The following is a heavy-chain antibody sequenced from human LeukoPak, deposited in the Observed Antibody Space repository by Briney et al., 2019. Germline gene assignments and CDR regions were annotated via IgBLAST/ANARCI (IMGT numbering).Heavy chain of an antibody. CDR2: ISGSGGST. CDR3: AYSGYDSYYYYYYMDV. Sequence: GGSLRLSCAASGFTFSSYAMSWVRQAPVKGLEWVSAISGSGGSTYYADSVKGRFTISRDNSKNTLYLQMNSLRAEDMAVYYCAYSGYDSYYYYYYMDVWGKGTTVTVSS. D-gene: IGHD5-12*01. V-gene: IGHV3-23*01. J-gene: IGHJ6*03. CDR1: GFTFSSYA.